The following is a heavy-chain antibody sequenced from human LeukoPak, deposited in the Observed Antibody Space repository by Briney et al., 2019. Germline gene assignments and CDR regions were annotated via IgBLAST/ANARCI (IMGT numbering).Heavy chain of an antibody. J-gene: IGHJ3*02. D-gene: IGHD6-13*01. Sequence: GASVKVSCKASGGTFSSYAISWVRQAPGQGLEWMGGIIPIFGTANYAQKFQGRVTITADESTSTAYMELSSLRSEDTAVYYCATQGRIAAAAELFNAFDIWGQGTMVTVSS. V-gene: IGHV1-69*13. CDR3: ATQGRIAAAAELFNAFDI. CDR2: IIPIFGTA. CDR1: GGTFSSYA.